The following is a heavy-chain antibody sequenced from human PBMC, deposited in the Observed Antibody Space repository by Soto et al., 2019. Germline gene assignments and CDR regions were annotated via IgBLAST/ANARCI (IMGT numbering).Heavy chain of an antibody. CDR3: ARDQLYYNDISGRPLNAFDV. CDR1: GFTFSSYA. V-gene: IGHV3-48*01. Sequence: PGGSLRLSCAGSGFTFSSYAMNWVRQAPGKGLEWVSYIGLGSSTKYYADSVEGRFTISRDNAKNSLYLQMNSLRAEDTAVYYCARDQLYYNDISGRPLNAFDVWGQGTMVTV. CDR2: IGLGSSTK. J-gene: IGHJ3*01. D-gene: IGHD3-22*01.